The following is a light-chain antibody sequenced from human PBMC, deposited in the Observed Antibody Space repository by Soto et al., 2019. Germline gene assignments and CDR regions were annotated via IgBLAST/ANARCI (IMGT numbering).Light chain of an antibody. CDR3: QQVNNYPLT. Sequence: DIQMTQSPSSLSASVGDRFTITCRAIQSISSYLNWYQQKPGKAPNLLIYGASTLQSGVPSRFSGSGSGTEFTLTISSLQPEDFATYYCQQVNNYPLTFGGGTKVDI. V-gene: IGKV1-9*01. CDR2: GAS. CDR1: QSISSY. J-gene: IGKJ4*01.